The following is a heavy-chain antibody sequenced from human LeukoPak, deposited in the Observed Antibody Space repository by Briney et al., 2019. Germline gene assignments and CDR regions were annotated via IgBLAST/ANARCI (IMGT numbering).Heavy chain of an antibody. J-gene: IGHJ4*02. CDR3: ARAVNYDFWSGYSHFDY. CDR2: IYYSGST. CDR1: GGSISSSRYY. V-gene: IGHV4-39*01. D-gene: IGHD3-3*01. Sequence: SETLSLTCTVSGGSISSSRYYWGWIRQPPGKGLEWIGSIYYSGSTYYNPSLKSRVTISVDTSKNQFSLKLSSVTAADTAVYYCARAVNYDFWSGYSHFDYWGQGTLVTVSS.